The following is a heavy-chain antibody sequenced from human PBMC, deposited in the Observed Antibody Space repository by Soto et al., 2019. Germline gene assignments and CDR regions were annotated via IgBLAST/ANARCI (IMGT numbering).Heavy chain of an antibody. CDR2: INHSGST. Sequence: SETLSLTCAVYGGSFSGYYWSWIRQPPGKGLEWIGEINHSGSTNYNPSLKSRVTISVDTSKNQFSLKLSSVTAADTAVYYCARMFANCSSTSCYYGMDVWGQGTTVTVSS. V-gene: IGHV4-34*01. D-gene: IGHD2-2*01. CDR3: ARMFANCSSTSCYYGMDV. J-gene: IGHJ6*02. CDR1: GGSFSGYY.